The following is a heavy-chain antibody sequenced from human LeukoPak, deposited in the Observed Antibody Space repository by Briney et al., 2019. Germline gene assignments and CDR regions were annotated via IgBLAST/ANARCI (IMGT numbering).Heavy chain of an antibody. J-gene: IGHJ4*02. Sequence: SVKVSCKASGGTFSSYAISWVRQAPGQGLEWMGGIIPIFGTANYAQKFQGRVTITTDESTSTAYMELSSLRSEDTAVYYCARALLGATTRGFFDYWGQGTMVTVSS. V-gene: IGHV1-69*05. CDR1: GGTFSSYA. CDR2: IIPIFGTA. CDR3: ARALLGATTRGFFDY. D-gene: IGHD1-26*01.